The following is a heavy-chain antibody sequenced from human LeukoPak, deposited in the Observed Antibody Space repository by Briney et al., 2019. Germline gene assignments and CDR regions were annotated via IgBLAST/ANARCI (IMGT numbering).Heavy chain of an antibody. J-gene: IGHJ4*02. Sequence: PGGSLRLSCAASGFTFSSYEMNWVRQAPGKGLEWVAVISYDGSNKYYADSVKGRFTISRDNSKNTLYLQMNSLRAEDTAVYYCAKGTYVAWGSFLDYWGQGTLVTVSS. CDR3: AKGTYVAWGSFLDY. CDR2: ISYDGSNK. CDR1: GFTFSSYE. D-gene: IGHD3-16*01. V-gene: IGHV3-30*18.